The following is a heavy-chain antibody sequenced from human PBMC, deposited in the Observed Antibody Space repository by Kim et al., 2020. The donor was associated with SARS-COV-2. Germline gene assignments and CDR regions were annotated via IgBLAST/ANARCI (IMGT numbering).Heavy chain of an antibody. J-gene: IGHJ4*02. CDR3: ARGGVVPAAFDY. V-gene: IGHV1-3*01. CDR1: GYTFTSYA. D-gene: IGHD2-2*01. Sequence: ASVKVSCKASGYTFTSYAMHWVRQAPGQRLEWMGWINAGNGNTKYSQKFQGRVTITRDTSASTAYMELSSLRSEDTAVYYCARGGVVPAAFDYWGQGTLVTVSS. CDR2: INAGNGNT.